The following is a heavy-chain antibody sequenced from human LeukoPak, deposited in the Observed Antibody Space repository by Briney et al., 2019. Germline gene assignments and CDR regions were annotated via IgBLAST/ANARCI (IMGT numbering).Heavy chain of an antibody. V-gene: IGHV4-38-2*02. Sequence: PSETLSLTCTVSAYSISSGYYWGWIRQPPGKGLEWIGSIYHSGRTYYNPSLKSRVTISVDTSKNQFSLKLSSVTAADTAVYYCARGKYYYDSSGEDLGIGADAFDIWGQGTMVTVSS. D-gene: IGHD3-22*01. CDR3: ARGKYYYDSSGEDLGIGADAFDI. CDR2: IYHSGRT. J-gene: IGHJ3*02. CDR1: AYSISSGYY.